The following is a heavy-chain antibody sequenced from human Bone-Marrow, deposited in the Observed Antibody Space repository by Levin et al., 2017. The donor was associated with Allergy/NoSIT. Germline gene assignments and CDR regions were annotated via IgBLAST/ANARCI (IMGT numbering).Heavy chain of an antibody. CDR2: IIPVFGTP. Sequence: GASVKVSCRASGGDFINFAISWVRQAPGHGLEWMGGIIPVFGTPNYAQKFEDRVTITADKSTSVVSMELSSLTSGDTAIYYCASGDGVYFGSGRHQYYQYGMDVWGQGTTVTVSS. J-gene: IGHJ6*02. V-gene: IGHV1-69*06. CDR1: GGDFINFA. CDR3: ASGDGVYFGSGRHQYYQYGMDV. D-gene: IGHD3-10*01.